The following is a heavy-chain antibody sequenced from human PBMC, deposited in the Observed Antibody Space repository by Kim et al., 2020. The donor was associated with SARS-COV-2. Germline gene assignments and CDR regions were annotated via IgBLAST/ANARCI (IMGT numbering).Heavy chain of an antibody. Sequence: GGSLRLSCAASGITVSSNYMTWVRQAPGKGLEWVSVIYSGGSTYYADSVKGRFTISRDNSKNTLYLQMNGLRAEDTAVYYCARDLGDYGVDVWGQGTTVTVSS. CDR2: IYSGGST. J-gene: IGHJ6*02. V-gene: IGHV3-66*01. CDR3: ARDLGDYGVDV. CDR1: GITVSSNY.